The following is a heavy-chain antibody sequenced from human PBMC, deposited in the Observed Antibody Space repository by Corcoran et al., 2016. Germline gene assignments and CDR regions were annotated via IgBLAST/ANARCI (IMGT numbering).Heavy chain of an antibody. J-gene: IGHJ4*02. CDR1: GGSFSGNY. D-gene: IGHD6-13*01. CDR3: AGGQGDGFSSSWYKGLEY. Sequence: QVQLQQWGAGLLKPSETLSLTCAVYGGSFSGNYWSWIRQPPGKGLEWIGDINHSGSTNYNPSLRSRVIISVDTSKNQISLKLSSVTAADTAVYYCAGGQGDGFSSSWYKGLEYWGQGTLVTVAS. V-gene: IGHV4-34*01. CDR2: INHSGST.